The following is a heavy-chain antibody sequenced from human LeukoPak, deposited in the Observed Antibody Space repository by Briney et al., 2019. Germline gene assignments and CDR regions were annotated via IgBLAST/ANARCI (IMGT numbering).Heavy chain of an antibody. D-gene: IGHD3-9*01. CDR2: INHSGST. CDR1: GGSFSGYY. CDR3: ARGLHDILTGYYKDNWFDP. J-gene: IGHJ5*02. Sequence: SETLSLTCAVYGGSFSGYYWSRIRQPPGKGLEWIGEINHSGSTNYNPSLKSRVTISVDTSKNQFSLKLSSVTAADTAVYYCARGLHDILTGYYKDNWFDPWGQGTLVTVSS. V-gene: IGHV4-34*01.